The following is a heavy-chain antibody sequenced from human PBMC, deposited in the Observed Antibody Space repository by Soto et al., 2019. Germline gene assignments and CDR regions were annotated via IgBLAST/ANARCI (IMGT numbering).Heavy chain of an antibody. J-gene: IGHJ4*02. CDR1: GFTFTSSA. V-gene: IGHV1-58*01. D-gene: IGHD3-22*01. CDR3: AAGYYYDSSGYSRRLDY. Sequence: ASVKVSCKASGFTFTSSAVQWVRQARGQRLEWIGWIVVGSGNTNYAQKFQERVTITRDMSTSTAYMELSSLRSEDTAVYYCAAGYYYDSSGYSRRLDYWGQGTLVTVSS. CDR2: IVVGSGNT.